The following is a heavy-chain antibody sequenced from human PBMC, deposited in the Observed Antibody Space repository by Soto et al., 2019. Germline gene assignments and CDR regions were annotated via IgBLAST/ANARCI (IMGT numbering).Heavy chain of an antibody. J-gene: IGHJ4*02. CDR2: IYYSGST. CDR1: CGSISSSSYY. CDR3: ARHTPAISISDH. V-gene: IGHV4-39*01. Sequence: QLQLQESGPGLVKPSETLSLTCTVSCGSISSSSYYWGWIPQPPGNGLEWIGRIYYSGSTYYNPSLKSRVTISVDTSKNQFSLKLSSVTAADTAVYYCARHTPAISISDHWGQGTLVTVSS. D-gene: IGHD2-15*01.